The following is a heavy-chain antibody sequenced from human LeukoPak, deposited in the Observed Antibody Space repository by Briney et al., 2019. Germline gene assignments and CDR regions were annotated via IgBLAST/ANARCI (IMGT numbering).Heavy chain of an antibody. J-gene: IGHJ5*02. D-gene: IGHD6-19*01. CDR2: IYHSGST. CDR1: GGSISSSNW. Sequence: PSETLSLTCAVSGGSISSSNWWSWVRQPPGKGMEWIGEIYHSGSTNYNPSLKSRVTISVDKSKNQFSLKLSSVTAADTAVYYCARDLHSSGWYNWFDPWGQGTLVTVSS. V-gene: IGHV4-4*02. CDR3: ARDLHSSGWYNWFDP.